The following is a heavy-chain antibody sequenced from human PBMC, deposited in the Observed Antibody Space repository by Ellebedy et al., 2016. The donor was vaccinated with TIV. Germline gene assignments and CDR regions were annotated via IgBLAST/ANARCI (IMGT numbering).Heavy chain of an antibody. CDR2: INQDGSDT. D-gene: IGHD4-17*01. CDR1: GFTFNSYW. CDR3: ATDGSYGDYRSPTHAFVM. Sequence: GESLKISCAASGFTFNSYWMTWVRQAPGKGLEWVANINQDGSDTYYVHSLRGRFTISRDNAKNSLYLLMNSLRGEDTAVYYCATDGSYGDYRSPTHAFVMWGQGTLVTVSS. J-gene: IGHJ3*02. V-gene: IGHV3-7*01.